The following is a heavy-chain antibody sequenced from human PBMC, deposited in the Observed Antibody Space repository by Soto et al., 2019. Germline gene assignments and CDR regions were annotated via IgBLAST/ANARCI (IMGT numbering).Heavy chain of an antibody. CDR1: GGSISPYY. V-gene: IGHV4-4*07. CDR3: ARGVYWSRTSCYLEGEFDP. J-gene: IGHJ5*02. CDR2: FYMSGST. D-gene: IGHD2-2*01. Sequence: SETLSLTCTVSGGSISPYYWSWIRQRAGKGLEWIGRFYMSGSTDYNPSLKSRVTMSVDTSKNHFSLKMISVTAADTAVYYCARGVYWSRTSCYLEGEFDPWGQGTLVTVSS.